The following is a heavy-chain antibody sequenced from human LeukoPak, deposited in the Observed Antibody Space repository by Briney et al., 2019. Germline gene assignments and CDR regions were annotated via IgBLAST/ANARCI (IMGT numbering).Heavy chain of an antibody. Sequence: SETLSLTCTVSGYSVSSGYYWGWIRQSPVKGPEWIGSIYHSGSTYYSPSLRSQITISVDTSKNQFSLKLSSVTAADTAVYYCAREDYYDSSGYYLDCWGQGTLVTVSS. CDR1: GYSVSSGYY. CDR3: AREDYYDSSGYYLDC. CDR2: IYHSGST. J-gene: IGHJ4*02. V-gene: IGHV4-38-2*02. D-gene: IGHD3-22*01.